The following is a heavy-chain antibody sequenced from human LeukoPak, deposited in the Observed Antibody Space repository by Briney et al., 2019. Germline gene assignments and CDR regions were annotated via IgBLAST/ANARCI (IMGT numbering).Heavy chain of an antibody. CDR1: GGSISSSSYY. D-gene: IGHD3-22*01. J-gene: IGHJ3*02. V-gene: IGHV4-39*07. CDR3: ARDRYYYDSSREGAFDI. CDR2: FYYSGST. Sequence: SETLSLTCTVSGGSISSSSYYWGWIRQPPGKGLEWIGSFYYSGSTYYNPSLNSRVTISVDTSKNQFSLKLSSVTAADTAVYYCARDRYYYDSSREGAFDIWGQGTMVTVSS.